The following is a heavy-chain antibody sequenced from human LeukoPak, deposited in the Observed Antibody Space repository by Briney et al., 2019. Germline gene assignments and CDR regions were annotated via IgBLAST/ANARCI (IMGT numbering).Heavy chain of an antibody. V-gene: IGHV3-48*04. CDR1: GFIFSSYS. J-gene: IGHJ4*02. Sequence: GGSLRLSCAASGFIFSSYSMNWVRQAPGKGLEWVSYISSSSTIYYADSVKGRFTISRDNAKNSLYLQMNSLRAEDTAVYYCAKAQPVAGFYGYWGQGTLVTVSS. CDR2: ISSSSTI. CDR3: AKAQPVAGFYGY. D-gene: IGHD6-19*01.